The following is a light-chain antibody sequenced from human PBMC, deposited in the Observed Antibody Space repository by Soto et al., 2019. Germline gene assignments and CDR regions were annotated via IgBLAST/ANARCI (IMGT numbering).Light chain of an antibody. Sequence: DIQMTQSPSSLSASVGDRVTITCRASQGISNYLAWYQQKARKVPKTLIYAASTLQSGVPSRFSASGSGTDFTLTISSLQPEDVATYYCQKYNSAPWTFGQGTKVEIK. V-gene: IGKV1-27*01. CDR2: AAS. CDR1: QGISNY. CDR3: QKYNSAPWT. J-gene: IGKJ1*01.